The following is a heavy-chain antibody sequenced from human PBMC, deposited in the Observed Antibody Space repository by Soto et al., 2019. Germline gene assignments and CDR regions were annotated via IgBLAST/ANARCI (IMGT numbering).Heavy chain of an antibody. CDR3: ARVNYDFWSGYPPGSFDWFDP. CDR1: GGSISSYY. CDR2: IYYSGST. D-gene: IGHD3-3*01. J-gene: IGHJ5*02. V-gene: IGHV4-59*01. Sequence: SETLSLTCTVSGGSISSYYWSWIRQPPGKGLEWIGYIYYSGSTNYNPSLKSRVTISVDTSKNQFSLKLSSVTAADTAMYYCARVNYDFWSGYPPGSFDWFDPWGQGTLVTVSS.